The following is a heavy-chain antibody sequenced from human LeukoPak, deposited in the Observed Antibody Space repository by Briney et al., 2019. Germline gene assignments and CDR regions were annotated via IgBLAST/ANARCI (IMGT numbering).Heavy chain of an antibody. Sequence: GGSLRLSCAASGFTFSNYNIIWVRQAPGKGLEWVSYISSSSSTIYYADSVEGRFTISRDNAKNSLYLQMNSLRAEDTAVYYCARVSLVGTPTRWGYFDYWGQGALVTVSS. J-gene: IGHJ4*02. CDR2: ISSSSSTI. D-gene: IGHD1-1*01. CDR1: GFTFSNYN. CDR3: ARVSLVGTPTRWGYFDY. V-gene: IGHV3-48*01.